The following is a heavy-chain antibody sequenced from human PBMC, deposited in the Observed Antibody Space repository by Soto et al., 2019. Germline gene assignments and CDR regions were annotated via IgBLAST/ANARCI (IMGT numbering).Heavy chain of an antibody. V-gene: IGHV4-31*03. Sequence: SETLSLTCTVSGGSISSGGYYWGWIRQHPGKGLEWIGYIYYSGSTYYNPSLKSRVTISVDTSKNQFSLKLSSVTAADTAVYYCARDQEIAAAGTYDYYYYGMDVWGQGTTVTVSS. D-gene: IGHD6-13*01. CDR2: IYYSGST. CDR3: ARDQEIAAAGTYDYYYYGMDV. CDR1: GGSISSGGYY. J-gene: IGHJ6*02.